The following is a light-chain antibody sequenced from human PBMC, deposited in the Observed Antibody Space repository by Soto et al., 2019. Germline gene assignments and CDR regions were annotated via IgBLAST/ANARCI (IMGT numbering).Light chain of an antibody. J-gene: IGKJ1*01. V-gene: IGKV1-5*01. CDR3: QQYNSYSWT. CDR1: QSISSW. Sequence: DIQMTQSPSTLSASVGYRVNITCRASQSISSWLAWYQQKPGKDPTLLIYDGSSLESGVPSRFSGTGSGTEFTLTISSLQPDELATYVCQQYNSYSWTVGQGTKV. CDR2: DGS.